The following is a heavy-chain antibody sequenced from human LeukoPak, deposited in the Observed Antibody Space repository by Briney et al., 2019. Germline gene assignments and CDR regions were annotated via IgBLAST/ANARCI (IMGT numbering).Heavy chain of an antibody. CDR1: GYTFTSYD. V-gene: IGHV1-8*03. Sequence: GASVKVSCKASGYTFTSYDINWVRQATGQGLEWMGWMNPNSGNTGYAQKFQGRVTITRNTSISTAYMELSSLRSEDTAVYYCAREEKFQITMVRGVVDYWGQGTLVTVSS. D-gene: IGHD3-10*01. J-gene: IGHJ4*02. CDR2: MNPNSGNT. CDR3: AREEKFQITMVRGVVDY.